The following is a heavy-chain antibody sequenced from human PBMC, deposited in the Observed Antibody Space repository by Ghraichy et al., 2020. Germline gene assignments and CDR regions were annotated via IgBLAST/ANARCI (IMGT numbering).Heavy chain of an antibody. D-gene: IGHD4-17*01. CDR1: GYTFTSYG. Sequence: ASVKVSCKASGYTFTSYGISWVRQAPGQGLEWMGWISAYNGNTNYAQKLQGRVTMTTDTSTSTAYMELRSLRSHDTAVYYCARPRKPTVTTLLDYWGQGTLVTVSS. J-gene: IGHJ4*02. V-gene: IGHV1-18*01. CDR3: ARPRKPTVTTLLDY. CDR2: ISAYNGNT.